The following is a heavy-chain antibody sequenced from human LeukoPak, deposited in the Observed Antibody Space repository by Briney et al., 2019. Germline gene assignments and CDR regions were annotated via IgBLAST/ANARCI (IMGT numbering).Heavy chain of an antibody. CDR3: ARGFNYGDN. J-gene: IGHJ4*02. Sequence: GRSLRPSCAASGFTFSSYGMHWVRQAPGKGLEWVAVISYDGSNKYYADSVKGRFTISRDNSKNTLYLQMGSLRAEDMAVYYCARGFNYGDNWGQGTLVTVSS. D-gene: IGHD3-3*01. CDR1: GFTFSSYG. CDR2: ISYDGSNK. V-gene: IGHV3-30*03.